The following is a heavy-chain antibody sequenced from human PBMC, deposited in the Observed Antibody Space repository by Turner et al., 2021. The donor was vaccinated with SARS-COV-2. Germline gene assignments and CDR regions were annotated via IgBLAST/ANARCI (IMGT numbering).Heavy chain of an antibody. CDR3: ARQGGVDY. Sequence: QLQLQESGPGLVKPSETLSLTCAVSGGSISTTNHYWGWIRQPPGKGLEWIGSISYTWRTFYTPPLKSRVTLSMDTSKNHFSLKVTSVTAADTAVYYCARQGGVDYWGQGTLVTVSS. V-gene: IGHV4-39*01. CDR1: GGSISTTNHY. CDR2: ISYTWRT. J-gene: IGHJ4*02.